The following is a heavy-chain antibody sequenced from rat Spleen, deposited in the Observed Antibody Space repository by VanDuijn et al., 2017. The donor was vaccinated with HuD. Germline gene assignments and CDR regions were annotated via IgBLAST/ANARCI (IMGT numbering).Heavy chain of an antibody. CDR2: VSSGGNT. J-gene: IGHJ2*01. V-gene: IGHV2-6*01. CDR3: TRGLGDY. CDR1: GLSLTSEG. Sequence: QVQLKESGPGLVQTSQTLSLTCTVSGLSLTSEGVSWIRQIPGKGLEWIAAVSSGGNTYYDSTLKSRLSISRDTSKSQVFLKVSSLQTDDTAIYICTRGLGDYWGQGVMVTVSS. D-gene: IGHD5-1*01.